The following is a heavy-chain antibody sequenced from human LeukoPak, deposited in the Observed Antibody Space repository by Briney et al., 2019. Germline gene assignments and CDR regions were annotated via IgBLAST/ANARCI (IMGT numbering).Heavy chain of an antibody. CDR2: ISYDESYR. J-gene: IGHJ4*02. CDR3: ARQRGYCSEGTCYFDF. CDR1: GFTFSSYA. Sequence: NPGGSLRLSCAASGFTFSSYAMHWVRQAPGKGLEWVALISYDESYRYYADSVKGRFTISRDNSKNTLYLQMNSLRVEDTAVYYCARQRGYCSEGTCYFDFWGQGTLVTVSS. D-gene: IGHD2-15*01. V-gene: IGHV3-30-3*01.